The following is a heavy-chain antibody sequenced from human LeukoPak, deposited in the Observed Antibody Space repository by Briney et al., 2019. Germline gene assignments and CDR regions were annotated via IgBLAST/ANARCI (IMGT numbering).Heavy chain of an antibody. V-gene: IGHV3-21*01. CDR1: GFTFSSYS. Sequence: PGGSLRLSCAASGFTFSSYSMNWVRQAPGKGLEWVSSIGGSSSSLYYADSLKGRFTISRDNAENSLYLQMNSLRAEDTAVYYCAREIDEGFDYWGQGTLVTVSS. CDR3: AREIDEGFDY. CDR2: IGGSSSSL. J-gene: IGHJ4*02.